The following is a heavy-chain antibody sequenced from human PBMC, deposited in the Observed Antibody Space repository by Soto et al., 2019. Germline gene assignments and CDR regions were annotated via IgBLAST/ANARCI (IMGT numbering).Heavy chain of an antibody. CDR3: ATRYCSSTSCYDSYYYGMDV. D-gene: IGHD2-2*01. CDR1: GFTFSSYA. Sequence: QVQLVESGGGVVQPGRSLRLSCAASGFTFSSYAMHWVRQAPGKGLEWVAVISYDGSNKYYADSVKGRFTISRDNSKNTLYLQMNSLRAEDTAVYYCATRYCSSTSCYDSYYYGMDVWGQGNTVTVSS. J-gene: IGHJ6*02. CDR2: ISYDGSNK. V-gene: IGHV3-30-3*01.